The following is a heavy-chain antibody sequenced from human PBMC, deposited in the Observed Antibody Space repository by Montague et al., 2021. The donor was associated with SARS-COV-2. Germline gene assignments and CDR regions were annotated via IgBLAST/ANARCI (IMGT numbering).Heavy chain of an antibody. CDR2: INHSGST. Sequence: SETLSLTCAVYGGSFSGYYWNWIRQPPGKGLEWIGEINHSGSTNYNPSLKSRVTMSVDTSKNQFSLKLSSVTAADTAEYYCARGARQGYGFRLGSFDSWGQGTLVTVSS. V-gene: IGHV4-34*01. D-gene: IGHD3-10*01. J-gene: IGHJ4*02. CDR1: GGSFSGYY. CDR3: ARGARQGYGFRLGSFDS.